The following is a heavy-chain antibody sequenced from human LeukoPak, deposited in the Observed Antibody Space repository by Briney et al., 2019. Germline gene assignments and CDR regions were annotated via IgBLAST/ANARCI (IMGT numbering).Heavy chain of an antibody. Sequence: GASVKVSCKASGYTFTSYGISWVRQAPGQGLEWMGIINPSGGSTSYAQKFQGRVTMTRDTSTSTVYMELSSLRSEDTAVYYCARDSAYCSGGSCANTMIVTLVYWGQGTLVTVSS. D-gene: IGHD2-15*01. V-gene: IGHV1-46*01. CDR3: ARDSAYCSGGSCANTMIVTLVY. CDR2: INPSGGST. J-gene: IGHJ4*02. CDR1: GYTFTSYG.